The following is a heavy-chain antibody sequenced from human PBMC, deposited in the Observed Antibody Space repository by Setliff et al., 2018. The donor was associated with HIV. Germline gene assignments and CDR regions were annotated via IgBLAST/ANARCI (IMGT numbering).Heavy chain of an antibody. D-gene: IGHD4-17*01. V-gene: IGHV4-31*03. CDR3: ARGDGDSIFDF. CDR1: AVSISSGGYY. Sequence: PSETLSLTCNVSAVSISSGGYYWSWFRQHPGKGLEWIGYISYSGSTYYNPSLKSRITVSVDTSKNQFSLQLKSVTAADTAVYYCARGDGDSIFDFWGQGTLVTVSS. CDR2: ISYSGST. J-gene: IGHJ4*01.